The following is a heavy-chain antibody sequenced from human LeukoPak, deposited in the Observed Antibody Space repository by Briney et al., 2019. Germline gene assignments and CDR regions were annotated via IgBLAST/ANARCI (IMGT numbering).Heavy chain of an antibody. J-gene: IGHJ6*03. D-gene: IGHD6-6*01. V-gene: IGHV1-69*13. CDR3: ARDEYSSSSGYYYYYMDV. Sequence: ASVKVSCKASGYTFTGYYMHWVRQAPGQGLEWMGGIIPIFGTANYAQKFQGRVTITADESTSTAYMGLSSLRSEDTAVYYCARDEYSSSSGYYYYYMDVWGKGTTVTVSS. CDR1: GYTFTGYY. CDR2: IIPIFGTA.